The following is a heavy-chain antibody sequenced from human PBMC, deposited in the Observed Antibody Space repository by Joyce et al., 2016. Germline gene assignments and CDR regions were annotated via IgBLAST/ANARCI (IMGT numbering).Heavy chain of an antibody. D-gene: IGHD2-15*01. CDR2: ISGRGGRT. CDR3: AKGFLGSCSGDSCRGGFYYYYYMDV. CDR1: GFTFRSYA. J-gene: IGHJ6*03. Sequence: EVQLLESGGGLIQPGGSLRLPCVAPGFTFRSYALSWVRQAPGKGLEWVSSISGRGGRTYYADSVKGRFTVSRDNAKNTLFLQMNSLRADDTAVYYWAKGFLGSCSGDSCRGGFYYYYYMDVWGKGTTVTVS. V-gene: IGHV3-23*01.